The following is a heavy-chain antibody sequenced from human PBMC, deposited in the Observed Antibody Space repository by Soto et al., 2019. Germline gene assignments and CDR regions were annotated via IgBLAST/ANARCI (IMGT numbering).Heavy chain of an antibody. V-gene: IGHV1-8*01. CDR3: ARERSSGAFDI. D-gene: IGHD1-26*01. Sequence: KFQGRVTMTRNTSISTAYMELSSLRSEDTAVYYCARERSSGAFDIWGQGTMVTVSS. J-gene: IGHJ3*02.